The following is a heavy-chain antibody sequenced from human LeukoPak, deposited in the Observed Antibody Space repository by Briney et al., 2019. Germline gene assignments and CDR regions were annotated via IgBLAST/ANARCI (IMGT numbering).Heavy chain of an antibody. V-gene: IGHV3-7*01. CDR3: ARDRSVTYYDFWSGSLDHYFDY. CDR1: GCTFSSYW. Sequence: PGGSLTLTCAASGCTFSSYWMSWVRQPPGKGLEWVANIKQNGSEKYKVGSVKGRFTISRDNDKNSLYLQMNSLRAEDTAVYYCARDRSVTYYDFWSGSLDHYFDYWGQGTLVTVSS. J-gene: IGHJ4*02. D-gene: IGHD3-3*01. CDR2: IKQNGSEK.